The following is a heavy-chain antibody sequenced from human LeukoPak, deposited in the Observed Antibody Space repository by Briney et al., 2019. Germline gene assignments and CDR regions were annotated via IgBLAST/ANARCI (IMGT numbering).Heavy chain of an antibody. CDR2: INHSGST. CDR1: GGSFSGYY. Sequence: SETLSLTCAVYGGSFSGYYWSGIRQPPGKGVECIGEINHSGSTNYKPSIKSRVTMSVDTSKNQSSLKPSSGTAADTAVYYCARGRGATVPNYYYYGMDVWGQGTTVTASS. J-gene: IGHJ6*02. V-gene: IGHV4-34*01. CDR3: ARGRGATVPNYYYYGMDV. D-gene: IGHD4-17*01.